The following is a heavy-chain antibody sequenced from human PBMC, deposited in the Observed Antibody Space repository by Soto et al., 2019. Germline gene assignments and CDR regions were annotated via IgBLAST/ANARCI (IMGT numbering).Heavy chain of an antibody. CDR2: IIPIFGTA. CDR1: GGTFSSYA. CDR3: ARERDIVVVVAATPRYYYGMDV. J-gene: IGHJ6*02. D-gene: IGHD2-15*01. Sequence: QVQLVQSGAEVKKPGSSVKVSCKASGGTFSSYAISWVRQAPGQGLEWMGGIIPIFGTANYAQKFQGRVTITADESTSTAYMELSSLRSEDTAVCYCARERDIVVVVAATPRYYYGMDVWGQGTTVTVSS. V-gene: IGHV1-69*01.